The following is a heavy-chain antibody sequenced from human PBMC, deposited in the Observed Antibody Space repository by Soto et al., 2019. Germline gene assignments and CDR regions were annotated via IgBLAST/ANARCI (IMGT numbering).Heavy chain of an antibody. CDR2: ISPYTGDT. V-gene: IGHV1-18*01. CDR3: AKTGGWNWFDP. CDR1: GYTFTDYG. D-gene: IGHD6-19*01. Sequence: QVQLVQSGAEVKKPGASVKVSCKASGYTFTDYGISWVRLAPGQGLEWMGWISPYTGDTKYPQRLQGRVTVTADTSTSTAYMELRSLKSDDTAVYYCAKTGGWNWFDPWGQGTLVSVSS. J-gene: IGHJ5*02.